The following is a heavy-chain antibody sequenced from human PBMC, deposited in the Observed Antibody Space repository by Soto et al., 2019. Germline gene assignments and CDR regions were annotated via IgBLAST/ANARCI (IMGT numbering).Heavy chain of an antibody. CDR1: GFIFTNAY. CDR2: IKSKSTGGTI. CDR3: TTGDF. J-gene: IGHJ4*02. Sequence: EVQLVESGGGLVKPGGSLRLSCAASGFIFTNAYMSWVRQTPEKGLEWVARIKSKSTGGTIDYAAPVKGRFTISRDDYENTVSLQMNSLKAEGTALYYCTTGDFWGQGILVTVSS. V-gene: IGHV3-15*01.